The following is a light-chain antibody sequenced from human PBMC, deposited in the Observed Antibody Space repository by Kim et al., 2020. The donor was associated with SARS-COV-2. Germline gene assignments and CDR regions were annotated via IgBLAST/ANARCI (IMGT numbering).Light chain of an antibody. CDR1: RIGIKS. Sequence: PGKQAVCTRGGNRIGIKSVHLYPQTPGRAPVLVIYYDSDRPSGIPARFSGSNSGNTATLTISRVEAGDEADYYCQVWDSSSDRVVFGGGTQLTVL. CDR3: QVWDSSSDRVV. J-gene: IGLJ2*01. V-gene: IGLV3-21*04. CDR2: YDS.